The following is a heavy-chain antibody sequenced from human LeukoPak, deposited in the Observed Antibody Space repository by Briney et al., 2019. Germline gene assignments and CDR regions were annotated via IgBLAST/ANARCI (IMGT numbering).Heavy chain of an antibody. D-gene: IGHD6-13*01. CDR3: GRTPPLPDSSSWYYFDY. V-gene: IGHV3-21*01. CDR2: ISSSSSYI. CDR1: GFTFSSYS. J-gene: IGHJ4*02. Sequence: GGSLRLSCAASGFTFSSYSMNWVRQAPGKGLEWVSSISSSSSYIYYADSVKGRFTISRDNAKNSLYLQMNSLRAEDTAVYYCGRTPPLPDSSSWYYFDYWGQGTLVTVSS.